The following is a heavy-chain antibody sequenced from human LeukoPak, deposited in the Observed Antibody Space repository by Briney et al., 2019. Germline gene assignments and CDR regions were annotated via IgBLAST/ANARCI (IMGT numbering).Heavy chain of an antibody. V-gene: IGHV3-23*01. J-gene: IGHJ4*02. CDR1: GFTFTKSL. D-gene: IGHD3-10*01. CDR3: AKAVYFGPGTYYFDY. CDR2: ISDSGGAT. Sequence: GGSLRLSCAASGFTFTKSLMTWVRQTPGTGLELVSAISDSGGATRYVDSVKGRFTISRDNSKNTLYLQMNGLRAEDTAVYYCAKAVYFGPGTYYFDYWGQGALVTVSS.